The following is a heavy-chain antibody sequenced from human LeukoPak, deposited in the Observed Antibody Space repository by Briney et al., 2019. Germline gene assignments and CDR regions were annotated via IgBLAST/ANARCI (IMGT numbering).Heavy chain of an antibody. J-gene: IGHJ4*02. Sequence: ASVKVSCKASGYTFTSYGISWVRQAPGQGLEWMGWISAYNGNTNYAQKLQGRVTMTTDTSTGTAYMELRSLRSDDTAVYYCARDDVTYYDSSGYSKSDYWGQGTLVTVSS. D-gene: IGHD3-22*01. CDR3: ARDDVTYYDSSGYSKSDY. V-gene: IGHV1-18*01. CDR2: ISAYNGNT. CDR1: GYTFTSYG.